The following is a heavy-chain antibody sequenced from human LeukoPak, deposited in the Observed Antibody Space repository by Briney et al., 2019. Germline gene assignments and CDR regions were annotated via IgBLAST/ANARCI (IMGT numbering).Heavy chain of an antibody. D-gene: IGHD1-26*01. V-gene: IGHV3-74*01. CDR2: VNTAGSST. Sequence: GGSLRLSCAASGFTFSTYWMHWVRQAPGKGLVWVSRVNTAGSSTSYADSVKGRFTISRDNAKNSLYLQMNSLRAEDAAVYYCAREGSYYFDYWGQGTLVTVSS. J-gene: IGHJ4*02. CDR3: AREGSYYFDY. CDR1: GFTFSTYW.